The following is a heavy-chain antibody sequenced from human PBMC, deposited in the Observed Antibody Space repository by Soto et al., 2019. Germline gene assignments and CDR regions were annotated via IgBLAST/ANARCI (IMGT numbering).Heavy chain of an antibody. CDR1: GCTFSNAW. Sequence: PGGSLRLSCAASGCTFSNAWMSWVRQAPGKGLEWVGRIKGGADGGTTDYAAPVKGRITISRDHSKDTLYLQMNSLKTEDTAVYYCTTGLSNGYYNFDYWGQGT. D-gene: IGHD3-22*01. CDR2: IKGGADGGTT. J-gene: IGHJ4*02. CDR3: TTGLSNGYYNFDY. V-gene: IGHV3-15*01.